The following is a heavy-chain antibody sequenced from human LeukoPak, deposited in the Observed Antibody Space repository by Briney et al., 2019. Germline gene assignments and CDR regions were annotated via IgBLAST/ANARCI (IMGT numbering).Heavy chain of an antibody. CDR3: ARDRPDTTSPTTVGRFDP. J-gene: IGHJ5*02. CDR2: IYSTGTT. D-gene: IGHD5-18*01. Sequence: SETLSLTCSVSCDSISSGGYYWHWIRQHPEKGLEWIGYIYSTGTTYYNPSLTSRLTMSLDTSKNQFSLKVTSVTAAVTAVYFCARDRPDTTSPTTVGRFDPWGQGTLVTVSS. V-gene: IGHV4-31*03. CDR1: CDSISSGGYY.